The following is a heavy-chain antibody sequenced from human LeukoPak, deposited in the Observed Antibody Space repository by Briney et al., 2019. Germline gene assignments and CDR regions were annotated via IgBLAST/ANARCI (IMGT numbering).Heavy chain of an antibody. Sequence: GGSLRLSCAASGFTFSSYSMNWVRQAPGKGLEWVSSISSGSSYIYYADSVKGRFTISRDNAKNSLYLQMNSLRAEDTAVYYCARDCRSTSCYSAFDIWGQGTMVTVSS. V-gene: IGHV3-21*01. D-gene: IGHD2-2*01. CDR1: GFTFSSYS. CDR2: ISSGSSYI. J-gene: IGHJ3*02. CDR3: ARDCRSTSCYSAFDI.